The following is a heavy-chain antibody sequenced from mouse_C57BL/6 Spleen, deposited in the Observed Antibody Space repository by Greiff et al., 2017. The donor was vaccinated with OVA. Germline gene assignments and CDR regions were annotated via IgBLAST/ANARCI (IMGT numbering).Heavy chain of an antibody. V-gene: IGHV1-15*01. CDR2: IDPETGGT. D-gene: IGHD1-1*01. CDR1: GYTFTDYE. J-gene: IGHJ4*01. CDR3: TRWGTTVVAYYAMDY. Sequence: VQLQQSGAELVRPGASVTLSCKASGYTFTDYEMHWVKQTPVHGLEWIGAIDPETGGTAYNQKFKGKAILTADKSSSTAYMELRSLTSEDSAVYYCTRWGTTVVAYYAMDYWGQGTSVTVSS.